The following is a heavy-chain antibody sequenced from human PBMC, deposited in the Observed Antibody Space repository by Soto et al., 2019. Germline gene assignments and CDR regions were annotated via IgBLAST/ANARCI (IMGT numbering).Heavy chain of an antibody. V-gene: IGHV4-4*07. CDR1: GDFISSYY. CDR3: ARADYEVRGGSYAMDV. J-gene: IGHJ6*02. CDR2: VYTNGGT. D-gene: IGHD3-3*01. Sequence: PSETLSLTCTVSGDFISSYYWNWIRQPAGKGLEWIGRVYTNGGTNYNPSLESRVTMSVDTSKNQFSLKLTSVTAADTAVYFCARADYEVRGGSYAMDVWGQGTTVTVSS.